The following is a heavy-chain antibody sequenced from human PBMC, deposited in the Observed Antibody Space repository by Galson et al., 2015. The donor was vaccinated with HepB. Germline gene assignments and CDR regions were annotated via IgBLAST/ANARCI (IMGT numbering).Heavy chain of an antibody. J-gene: IGHJ5*02. CDR3: AREGLAAAGSLDLYNWFDP. Sequence: TLSLTCTVSGGSISSGGYYWSWIRQPPGKGLEWIGYIYYSGSTNYNPSLKSRVTISVDTSKNQFSLKLSSVTAADTAVYYCAREGLAAAGSLDLYNWFDPWGQGTLVTVSS. CDR1: GGSISSGGYY. V-gene: IGHV4-61*08. CDR2: IYYSGST. D-gene: IGHD6-13*01.